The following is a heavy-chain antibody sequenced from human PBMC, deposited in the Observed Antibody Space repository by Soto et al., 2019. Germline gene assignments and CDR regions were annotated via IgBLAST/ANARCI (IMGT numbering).Heavy chain of an antibody. CDR3: ARDRGYADYGMDV. Sequence: SVKVSGKASGGTFSSYAISWVRQAPGQGLEWMGGTIPIFGTANYAQKFQGRVTITADESTSTAYMELSSLRSEDTAVYYCARDRGYADYGMDVWGQGTTVTVSS. CDR1: GGTFSSYA. J-gene: IGHJ6*02. V-gene: IGHV1-69*13. D-gene: IGHD2-8*01. CDR2: TIPIFGTA.